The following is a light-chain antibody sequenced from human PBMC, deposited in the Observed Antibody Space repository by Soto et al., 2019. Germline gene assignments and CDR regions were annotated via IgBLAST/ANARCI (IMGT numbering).Light chain of an antibody. CDR1: QSISSY. CDR3: QQSYSTPLT. J-gene: IGKJ4*01. V-gene: IGKV1-39*01. CDR2: AAY. Sequence: IQMTKSPSSLSASVGDRVTITSRASQSISSYLNWYQQKPGKAPNLLIYAAYSLQSGDPSRFSGSGSGTDFTLTISSRQPEESATYYCQQSYSTPLTLGGGNKVEIK.